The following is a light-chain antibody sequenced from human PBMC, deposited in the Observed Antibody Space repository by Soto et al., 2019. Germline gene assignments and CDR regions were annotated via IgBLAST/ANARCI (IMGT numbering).Light chain of an antibody. CDR2: EVS. CDR1: SSDVGGYNY. J-gene: IGLJ1*01. CDR3: SSYTSSSTYV. Sequence: QSALAQPASVSGSPGQSITISCTGTSSDVGGYNYVSWYQQEPGRAPKLMIYEVSNRPSGVSNRFSGSKSGNTASLTISGLQAEDEADYYCSSYTSSSTYVFGIGTKV. V-gene: IGLV2-14*01.